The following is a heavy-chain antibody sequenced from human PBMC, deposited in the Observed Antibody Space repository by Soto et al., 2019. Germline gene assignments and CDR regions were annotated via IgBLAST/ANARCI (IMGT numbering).Heavy chain of an antibody. CDR1: GNTFTSYD. CDR3: ARGVKYGAYSRWFDP. J-gene: IGHJ5*02. D-gene: IGHD4-17*01. CDR2: MNPNSGNT. V-gene: IGHV1-8*01. Sequence: QVQLVQSGAEAKKPGASVKVSCKASGNTFTSYDINWVRQATEQGLEYLGWMNPNSGNTAYVQKFQGRVTMTWDTSITTAYMELSGLRSEDTAVYFCARGVKYGAYSRWFDPWGQGTLVTVSS.